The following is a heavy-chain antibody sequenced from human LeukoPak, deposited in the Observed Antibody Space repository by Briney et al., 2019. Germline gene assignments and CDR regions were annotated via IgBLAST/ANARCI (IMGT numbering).Heavy chain of an antibody. CDR2: INSDGSST. D-gene: IGHD4-17*01. CDR3: ARVPTVTTEDFDY. V-gene: IGHV3-74*01. Sequence: GGSLRLSCAASGFTFSSYEMNWVRQAPGKGLVWVSRINSDGSSTSYADSVKGRFTISRDNAKNALYLQMNSLRAEDTAVYYCARVPTVTTEDFDYWGQGTLVTVSS. J-gene: IGHJ4*02. CDR1: GFTFSSYE.